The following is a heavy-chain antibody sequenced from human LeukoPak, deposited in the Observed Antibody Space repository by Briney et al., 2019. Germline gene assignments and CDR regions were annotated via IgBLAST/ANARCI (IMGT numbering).Heavy chain of an antibody. Sequence: ASVKVSCKASGYTFTSYALNWVRQAPGQGLEWMGWISAYNGNTNYAQKLQGRVTMTTDTSTSTAYMELRSLRSDDTAVYYCARDQGSGYSYGYFDYWGQGTLVTVSS. CDR2: ISAYNGNT. CDR1: GYTFTSYA. CDR3: ARDQGSGYSYGYFDY. D-gene: IGHD5-18*01. J-gene: IGHJ4*02. V-gene: IGHV1-18*01.